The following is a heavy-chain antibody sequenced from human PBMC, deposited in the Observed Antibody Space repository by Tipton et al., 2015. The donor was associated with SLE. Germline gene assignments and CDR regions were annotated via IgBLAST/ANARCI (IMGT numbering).Heavy chain of an antibody. J-gene: IGHJ3*01. CDR3: AKDMDGGYYYLGAFDV. CDR1: GFTFDDFA. V-gene: IGHV3-9*01. Sequence: RSLRLSCAASGFTFDDFAMHWVRQVPGKGLEWVSGISWNSDYIAYADSVKGRFTISRDNAKKSLYLQMSSLRPEDTALYFCAKDMDGGYYYLGAFDVWGQGTVVTVSS. D-gene: IGHD5-12*01. CDR2: ISWNSDYI.